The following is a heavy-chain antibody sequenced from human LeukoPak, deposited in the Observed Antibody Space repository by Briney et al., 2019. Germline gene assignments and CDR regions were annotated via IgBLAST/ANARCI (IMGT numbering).Heavy chain of an antibody. Sequence: SETLSLTCTVSGDAINSSTYFWGWTRQRPGKGLEWIGYIYYSGIAYYSPSLKSRLTISVDTSKNQFSLNLMSVTAADTALYYCARVSMGEDAFDVWGQGTMVTVSS. CDR1: GDAINSSTYF. J-gene: IGHJ3*01. D-gene: IGHD2-21*01. CDR2: IYYSGIA. V-gene: IGHV4-39*07. CDR3: ARVSMGEDAFDV.